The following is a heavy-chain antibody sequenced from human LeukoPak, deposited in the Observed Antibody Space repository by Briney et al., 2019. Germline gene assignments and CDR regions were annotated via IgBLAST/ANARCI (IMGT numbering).Heavy chain of an antibody. CDR2: IYYSGST. CDR1: GGSISSSSYY. V-gene: IGHV4-39*07. CDR3: ANYDSSNYYDLDY. Sequence: SEPLSLTCTVSGGSISSSSYYWGWIRQPPGKGLEWIGSIYYSGSTYYNPSLKSRVTISVDTSKNQFSLKLSSVTTADTAVYYCANYDSSNYYDLDYWGQGTLVTVSS. J-gene: IGHJ4*02. D-gene: IGHD3-22*01.